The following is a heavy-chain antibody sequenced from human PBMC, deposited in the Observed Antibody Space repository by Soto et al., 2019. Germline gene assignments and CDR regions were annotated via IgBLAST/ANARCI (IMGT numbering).Heavy chain of an antibody. CDR1: GGSMSSYY. CDR3: ASALTGYYSPLYFDY. Sequence: SETLPLTCTVSGGSMSSYYLSWIRQPPGKGLEWIGYIYYSGSTNYNPSLQSRVTISVDTSKNQFSLRRSSVTAADTAVYYCASALTGYYSPLYFDYWGQGTLVTVSS. CDR2: IYYSGST. J-gene: IGHJ4*02. D-gene: IGHD3-9*01. V-gene: IGHV4-59*01.